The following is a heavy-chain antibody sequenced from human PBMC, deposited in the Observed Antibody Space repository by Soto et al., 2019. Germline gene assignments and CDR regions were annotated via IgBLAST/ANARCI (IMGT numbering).Heavy chain of an antibody. CDR1: GGSISSSYY. J-gene: IGHJ5*02. CDR3: ARDQLEGNWFDP. V-gene: IGHV4-39*02. Sequence: PSETLSLTCPVSGGSISSSYYWGWFRQPPGKGLEWIGSIYYSGSSYYKPSLKSRLTMSVDTSKNQFSLKLTSVTAADTAVYYCARDQLEGNWFDPWGQGTLVTVSS. CDR2: IYYSGSS. D-gene: IGHD1-1*01.